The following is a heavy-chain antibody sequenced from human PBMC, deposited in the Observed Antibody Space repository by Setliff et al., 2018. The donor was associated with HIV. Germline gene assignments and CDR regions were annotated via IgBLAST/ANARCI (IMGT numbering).Heavy chain of an antibody. J-gene: IGHJ4*02. Sequence: PSETLSLTCGVSGYSISSGYYWGWIRQPPGKGLEWIGEINQSGGINYNPSLKSRVTISVDTSKNQFSLKLRSVTAADTAVYYCARDLRGTQSSDYWGQGTLVTVSS. CDR1: GYSISSGYY. CDR2: INQSGGI. CDR3: ARDLRGTQSSDY. V-gene: IGHV4-38-2*02. D-gene: IGHD1-1*01.